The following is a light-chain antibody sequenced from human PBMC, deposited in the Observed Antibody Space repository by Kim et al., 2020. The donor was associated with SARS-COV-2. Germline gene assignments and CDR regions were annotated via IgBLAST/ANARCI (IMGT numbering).Light chain of an antibody. CDR3: AAWDDSLNGVV. CDR1: SSNIGSNT. CDR2: SDN. V-gene: IGLV1-44*01. Sequence: GQRVTISCSGSSSNIGSNTVNWYQQLPGTAPKLLIYSDNQRPSGVPDRFSGSKSGTSASLAISGLQSDDEADYYCAAWDDSLNGVVFGGGTQLTVL. J-gene: IGLJ2*01.